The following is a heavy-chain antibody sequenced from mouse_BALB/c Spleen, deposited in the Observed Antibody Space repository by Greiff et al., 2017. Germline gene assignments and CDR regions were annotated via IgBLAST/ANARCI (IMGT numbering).Heavy chain of an antibody. J-gene: IGHJ3*01. Sequence: EVQLVESGGGLVQPGGSLKLSCAASGFTFSSYGMSWVRQTPDKRLELVATINSNGGSTYYPDSVKGRFTISRDNAKNTLYLQMSSLKSEDTAMYYCERDQGARFAYWGQGTLVTVSA. CDR1: GFTFSSYG. D-gene: IGHD3-2*02. CDR3: ERDQGARFAY. CDR2: INSNGGST. V-gene: IGHV5-6-3*01.